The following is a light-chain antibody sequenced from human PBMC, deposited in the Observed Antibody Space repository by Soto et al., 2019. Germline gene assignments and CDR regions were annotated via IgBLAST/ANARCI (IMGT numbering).Light chain of an antibody. CDR2: DVS. J-gene: IGLJ1*01. Sequence: QSVLTQPASVSGSPGQSITISCTGSSSDVGGNKYVSRYQQYPGKAPKLMICDVSNRPSGVSNRFSGSKSGNTASLTISGLQAEDEADYDCSAFTGTTYVFGTGTKVTVL. V-gene: IGLV2-14*01. CDR3: SAFTGTTYV. CDR1: SSDVGGNKY.